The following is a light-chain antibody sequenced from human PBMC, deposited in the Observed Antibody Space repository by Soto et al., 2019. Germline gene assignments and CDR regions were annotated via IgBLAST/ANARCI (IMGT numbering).Light chain of an antibody. CDR1: QAISSH. CDR2: AAS. CDR3: QQYNSYPLT. Sequence: IQLTQSPSSLSASVGDRVTITCRASQAISSHLAWYQQKPGKAPKLLIYAASTLQSGVPSRFSGSGSGTEFTLSISSLQPDDFATYYCQQYNSYPLTFGGGTKVDIK. V-gene: IGKV1-9*01. J-gene: IGKJ4*01.